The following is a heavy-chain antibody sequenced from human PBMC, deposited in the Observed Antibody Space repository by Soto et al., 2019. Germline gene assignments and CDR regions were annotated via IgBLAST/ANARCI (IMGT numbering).Heavy chain of an antibody. CDR2: IYYSGST. CDR1: GGSMTSYY. J-gene: IGHJ6*02. V-gene: IGHV4-59*01. CDR3: ARDRAEYSSSWYDYGMDV. Sequence: SEAQSVTSPVSGGSMTSYYWSWIRQPPGKGLGWIWYIYYSGSTNYNPSLKSRVTISVDTSKNQFSLKLSSVTAADTAVYYCARDRAEYSSSWYDYGMDVWGQGTTGTVSS. D-gene: IGHD6-13*01.